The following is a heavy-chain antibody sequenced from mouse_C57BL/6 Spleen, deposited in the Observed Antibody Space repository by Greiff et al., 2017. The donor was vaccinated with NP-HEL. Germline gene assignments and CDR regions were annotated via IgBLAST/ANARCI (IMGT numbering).Heavy chain of an antibody. J-gene: IGHJ4*01. CDR1: GFTFSDYY. V-gene: IGHV5-16*01. D-gene: IGHD1-1*02. Sequence: EVKLMESEGGLVQPGSSMKLSCTASGFTFSDYYMAWVRQVPEKGLEWVANINYDGSSTYYLDSLKSRFIISRDNAKNILYLQMSSLKSEDTATYYCARGEEYGRWGMDYWGQGTSVTVSS. CDR2: INYDGSST. CDR3: ARGEEYGRWGMDY.